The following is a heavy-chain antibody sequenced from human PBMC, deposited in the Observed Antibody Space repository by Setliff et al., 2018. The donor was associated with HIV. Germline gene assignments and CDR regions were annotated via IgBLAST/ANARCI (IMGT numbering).Heavy chain of an antibody. CDR3: AREEDYNFWSGYDWFDP. J-gene: IGHJ5*02. Sequence: TLSLTCTVSGGSMSSQYWSWIRQPPGKGLEWIGSIYYSGSTNYIPSLKSRVTISVDTSKNQFSLKLSSVTAADTAVYYCAREEDYNFWSGYDWFDPWGQGTLVTVSS. V-gene: IGHV4-59*11. CDR2: IYYSGST. CDR1: GGSMSSQY. D-gene: IGHD3-3*01.